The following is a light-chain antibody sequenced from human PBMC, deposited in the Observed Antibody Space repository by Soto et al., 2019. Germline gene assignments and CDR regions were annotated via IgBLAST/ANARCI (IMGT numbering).Light chain of an antibody. Sequence: DIQMTQSPSSLSASVGDRVTITCRASQSISSYLNWYQQKPGKAPKLLSYAASSLQSVVPSRFSGSRSGTDFTLTISSLQPEDVATYYCHHGYSTPPITFGHGTRLEIK. J-gene: IGKJ5*01. V-gene: IGKV1-39*01. CDR1: QSISSY. CDR3: HHGYSTPPIT. CDR2: AAS.